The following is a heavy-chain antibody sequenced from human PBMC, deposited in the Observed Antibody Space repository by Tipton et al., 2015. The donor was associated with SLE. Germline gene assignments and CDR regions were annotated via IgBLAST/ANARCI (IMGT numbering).Heavy chain of an antibody. V-gene: IGHV3-23*01. CDR2: ISGSGGST. J-gene: IGHJ3*02. CDR1: GFTFRSYA. Sequence: SLRLSCAASGFTFRSYAMSWVRQAPGKGLEWVSAISGSGGSTYYADSVKGRFIISRDNSKNTLYLQMNSLRAEDTAVYYCAKGPTYYDFWSGQGDAFDIWGQGTMVTVSS. D-gene: IGHD3-3*01. CDR3: AKGPTYYDFWSGQGDAFDI.